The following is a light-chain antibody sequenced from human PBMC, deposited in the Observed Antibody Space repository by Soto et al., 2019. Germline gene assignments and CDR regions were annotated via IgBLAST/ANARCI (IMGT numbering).Light chain of an antibody. CDR1: STDVGGYNY. CDR3: GSYTSTDTPFV. Sequence: QSALAQPSSVSGSPGQSITISCTGTSTDVGGYNYVSWYQHHPGKGPKLIIYEVRNRPSGVSDRFSGSMSGNKASLIISNLEAEDESDYYCGSYTSTDTPFVFGTGTKVTVL. CDR2: EVR. V-gene: IGLV2-14*01. J-gene: IGLJ1*01.